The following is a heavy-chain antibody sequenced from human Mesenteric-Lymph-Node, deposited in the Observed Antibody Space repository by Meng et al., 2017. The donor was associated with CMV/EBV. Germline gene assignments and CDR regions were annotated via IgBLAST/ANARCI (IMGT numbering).Heavy chain of an antibody. V-gene: IGHV1-69*05. CDR1: GGTFSSYA. J-gene: IGHJ4*02. CDR2: IIPLFGTT. CDR3: ARELEDYYDRSGHFEY. D-gene: IGHD3-22*01. Sequence: SGGTFSSYAIIWVRQAPGQGLEWVGGIIPLFGTTNYAQKFQGRVTITTDESSTTAYMELSSLRSEDTAVYYCARELEDYYDRSGHFEYWGQGTLVTVSS.